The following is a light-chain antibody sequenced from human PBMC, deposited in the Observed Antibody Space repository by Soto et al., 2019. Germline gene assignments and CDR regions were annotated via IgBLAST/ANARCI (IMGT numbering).Light chain of an antibody. Sequence: EIVLTQSPATLSLSPGETATLSCRASQTVGASLGWYQQKPGQGPKLVMHDASTRATGFPARFSGSGSGTVFTLTISSLEPEDLAVYYCQQRINGPYTVGQGTKVEIK. CDR1: QTVGAS. V-gene: IGKV3-11*01. CDR3: QQRINGPYT. J-gene: IGKJ2*01. CDR2: DAS.